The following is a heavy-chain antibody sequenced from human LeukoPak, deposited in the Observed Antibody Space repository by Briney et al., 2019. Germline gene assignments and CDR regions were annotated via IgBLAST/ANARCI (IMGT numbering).Heavy chain of an antibody. Sequence: ASVKVSCKASGYTFTSYYMQWVRQAPGQGLEWMGIINPSGGSTSYAQKFQSRVTMTRDTSTSTVYMELSSLRSEDTAVYYCARSGPYGGNSETSDAFDIWGQGTMVTVSS. CDR3: ARSGPYGGNSETSDAFDI. D-gene: IGHD4-23*01. V-gene: IGHV1-46*01. J-gene: IGHJ3*02. CDR1: GYTFTSYY. CDR2: INPSGGST.